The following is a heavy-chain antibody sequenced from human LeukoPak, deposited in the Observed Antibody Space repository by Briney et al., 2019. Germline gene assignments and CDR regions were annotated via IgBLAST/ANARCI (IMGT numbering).Heavy chain of an antibody. CDR3: ARSPGRGWYSYYFDY. Sequence: GSLRLSCAASGFTVSSNYMSWVRQAPGKGLEWVSVIYSGGSTYYADSVKGRFTISRDNSKNTLYLQMNSLRAEDTAVYYCARSPGRGWYSYYFDYWGQGTLVTVSS. V-gene: IGHV3-53*01. D-gene: IGHD6-19*01. CDR1: GFTVSSNY. J-gene: IGHJ4*02. CDR2: IYSGGST.